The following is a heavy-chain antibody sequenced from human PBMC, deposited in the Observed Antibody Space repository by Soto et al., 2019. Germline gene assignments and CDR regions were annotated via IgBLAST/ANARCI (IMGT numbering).Heavy chain of an antibody. CDR2: IYNSGST. Sequence: QVQLQESGPGLVKPSQTLSLTCIVSGGSISSGGYYWSWIRQSPGKGLEWIGYIYNSGSTNYNPSLKRRVSVSVDTSKNQFSLELNSVTAADTAVYYCAGGSGLYYGMDVWGQGTTVTVSS. CDR1: GGSISSGGYY. V-gene: IGHV4-31*03. D-gene: IGHD7-27*01. J-gene: IGHJ6*02. CDR3: AGGSGLYYGMDV.